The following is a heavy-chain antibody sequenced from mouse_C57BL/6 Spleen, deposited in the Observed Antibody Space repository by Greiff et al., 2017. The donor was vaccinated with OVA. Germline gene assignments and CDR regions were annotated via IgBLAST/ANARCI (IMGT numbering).Heavy chain of an antibody. CDR3: ARCGYDSICAMDY. CDR2: IYPGDGDT. V-gene: IGHV1-82*01. J-gene: IGHJ4*01. Sequence: QVQLQQSGPELVKPGASVKISCTACGYAFSSSWMNWVKQRPGKGLEWIGRIYPGDGDTNYNGKFKGKATLTADKSSSTAYMQLSSLTSEDSAVYFCARCGYDSICAMDYWGQGTSVTVSA. D-gene: IGHD2-2*01. CDR1: GYAFSSSW.